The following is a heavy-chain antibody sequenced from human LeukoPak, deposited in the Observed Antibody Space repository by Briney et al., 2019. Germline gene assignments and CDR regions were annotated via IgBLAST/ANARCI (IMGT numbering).Heavy chain of an antibody. CDR2: LDPEDDET. V-gene: IGHV1-24*01. Sequence: ASVKVSCKVSGYTLTELSMHWVRQAPGKGLEWMGGLDPEDDETIYAQKFQGRVTMTEDTSTDTAYMELSSLRSEDTALYYCTTDSRDSGVFDYWGQGTLVTVSS. CDR3: TTDSRDSGVFDY. CDR1: GYTLTELS. D-gene: IGHD3-10*01. J-gene: IGHJ4*02.